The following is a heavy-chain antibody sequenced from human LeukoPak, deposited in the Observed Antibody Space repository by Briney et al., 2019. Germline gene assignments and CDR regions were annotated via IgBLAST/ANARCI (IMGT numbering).Heavy chain of an antibody. CDR2: IIPILGIA. J-gene: IGHJ6*02. CDR1: GYTFTSYG. Sequence: SVKVSCKASGYTFTSYGISWVRQAPGQGLEWMGRIIPILGIANYAQKFQGRVTITADKSTSTAYMELSSLRSEDTAVYYCARMGVEYYYGMDVWGQGTTVTVSS. V-gene: IGHV1-69*04. D-gene: IGHD3-16*01. CDR3: ARMGVEYYYGMDV.